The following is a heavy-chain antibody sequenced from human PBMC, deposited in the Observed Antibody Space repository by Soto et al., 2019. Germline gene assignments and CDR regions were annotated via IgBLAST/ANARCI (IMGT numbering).Heavy chain of an antibody. CDR1: GGSISSYY. CDR2: IYYSGST. V-gene: IGHV4-59*01. D-gene: IGHD6-25*01. Sequence: SETLSLTCTVSGGSISSYYWSWIRQPPGKGLEWIGYIYYSGSTNYNPSLKSRVTISVDTSKNQFSLKLSSVTAADTAVYYCARDRLPRLYGMVVWGQGAAVTVSS. J-gene: IGHJ6*02. CDR3: ARDRLPRLYGMVV.